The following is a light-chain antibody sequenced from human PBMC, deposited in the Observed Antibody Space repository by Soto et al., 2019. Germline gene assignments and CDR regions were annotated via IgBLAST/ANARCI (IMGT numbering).Light chain of an antibody. V-gene: IGKV3-20*01. CDR1: QSVSSSY. J-gene: IGKJ1*01. CDR3: QQYGSSPWM. CDR2: GAS. Sequence: EIVLTQSPGTLSLSPGERATLSCRASQSVSSSYLAWYQQKPGQAPRLLIYGASSRATGIPDRFSGSGSGTDFTLTISRLEPEDFAVYYFQQYGSSPWMFGQGTKVEIK.